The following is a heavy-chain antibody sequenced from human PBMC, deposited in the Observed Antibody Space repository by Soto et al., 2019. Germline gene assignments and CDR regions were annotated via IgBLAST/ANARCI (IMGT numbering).Heavy chain of an antibody. J-gene: IGHJ4*02. D-gene: IGHD6-19*01. Sequence: QVQLVQSGAEVKKPGASVKVSCKCSGYTFSSYDINWVRQANAQGLEWMGWLNPNSGDTGYAQKFQGRVTLTRNTAIYTDYIELSSLKSDDTAVYYCATSGSGWYLYWGQGTLVTVSS. CDR3: ATSGSGWYLY. CDR2: LNPNSGDT. V-gene: IGHV1-8*01. CDR1: GYTFSSYD.